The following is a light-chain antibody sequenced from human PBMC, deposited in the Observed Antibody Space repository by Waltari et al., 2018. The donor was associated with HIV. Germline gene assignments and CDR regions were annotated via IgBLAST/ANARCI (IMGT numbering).Light chain of an antibody. CDR2: ETS. CDR3: QQRSNWPPIT. V-gene: IGKV3-11*01. J-gene: IGKJ5*01. CDR1: QSVRNY. Sequence: EIVLTQFPATLSLSPGERANLSCRASQSVRNYLAWYQHKPGQSPRLLIYETSKRATGTAARFSGSGSGTDFSLTISSLEPEDVGVYYCQQRSNWPPITFGQGTRVEIK.